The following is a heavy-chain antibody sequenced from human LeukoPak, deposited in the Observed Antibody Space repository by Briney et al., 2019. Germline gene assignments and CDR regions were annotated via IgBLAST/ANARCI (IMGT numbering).Heavy chain of an antibody. D-gene: IGHD3-22*01. CDR2: IYPGDSDT. CDR3: AGQYYYDSSGYYPDWFDP. Sequence: GESLKISCKGSGYSFTSYWIGWVRQMPGKGLEWMGIIYPGDSDTRYSPSFQGQVTISADKSISTAYLQWSSLKASDTAMYYCAGQYYYDSSGYYPDWFDPWGQGTLVTVSS. J-gene: IGHJ5*02. V-gene: IGHV5-51*01. CDR1: GYSFTSYW.